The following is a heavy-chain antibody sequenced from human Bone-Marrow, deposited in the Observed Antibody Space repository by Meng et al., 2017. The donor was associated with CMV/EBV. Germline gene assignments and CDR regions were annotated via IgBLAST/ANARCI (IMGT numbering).Heavy chain of an antibody. D-gene: IGHD2-8*01. CDR3: ARDVLYVTNAHGFDI. CDR2: ISPNSGGT. J-gene: IGHJ3*02. V-gene: IGHV1-2*02. CDR1: GYTFTVYY. Sequence: ASVKDSCKASGYTFTVYYMHWVRQAPGQGLEWMGWISPNSGGTNYAQKFQGRVTVTRDTSISTVYMELSRLRSDDSAVYYCARDVLYVTNAHGFDIWGQGTRVTVSS.